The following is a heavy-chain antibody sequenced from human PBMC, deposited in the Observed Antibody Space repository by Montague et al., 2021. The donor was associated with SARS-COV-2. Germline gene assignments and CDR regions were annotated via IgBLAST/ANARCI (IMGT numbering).Heavy chain of an antibody. CDR2: IYYSGST. J-gene: IGHJ6*02. D-gene: IGHD3-9*01. V-gene: IGHV4-39*01. CDR3: ARLSKTGYAPLSYYYGMDV. Sequence: SETLSLTCTVYGGSISSSSYYWGWIRQPPGKGLEWIGSIYYSGSTYYNLSLQSPVTISVDTSKNQFSLKLSSVTAADTAVYYCARLSKTGYAPLSYYYGMDVWGQGTTVTVSS. CDR1: GGSISSSSYY.